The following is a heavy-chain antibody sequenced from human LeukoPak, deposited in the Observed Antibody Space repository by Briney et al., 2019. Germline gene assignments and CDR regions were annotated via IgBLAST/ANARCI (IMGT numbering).Heavy chain of an antibody. CDR1: GYTFTGYY. CDR3: ARAGGYYDILTGYYSL. Sequence: GASVKVSCKASGYTFTGYYMHWVRQAPGQGLEWMGWISAYNGNTNYAQKLQGRVTMTTDTSTSTAYMELRSLRSDDTAVYYCARAGGYYDILTGYYSLWGQGTLVTVSS. V-gene: IGHV1-18*04. J-gene: IGHJ4*02. D-gene: IGHD3-9*01. CDR2: ISAYNGNT.